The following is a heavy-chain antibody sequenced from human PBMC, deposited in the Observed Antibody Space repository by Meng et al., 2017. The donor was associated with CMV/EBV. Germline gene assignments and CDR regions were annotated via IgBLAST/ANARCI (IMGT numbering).Heavy chain of an antibody. CDR1: GFTFSSYE. Sequence: GESLKISCAASGFTFSSYEINWVRQAPGKGLEWISYISSSGSIRYYADSVKGRFTISRDNAKNSLYLQMNSLRAEDTAVYHCARGGRGKAAAGKRMDVWGQGTTVTVSS. CDR3: ARGGRGKAAAGKRMDV. J-gene: IGHJ6*02. V-gene: IGHV3-48*03. CDR2: ISSSGSIR. D-gene: IGHD6-13*01.